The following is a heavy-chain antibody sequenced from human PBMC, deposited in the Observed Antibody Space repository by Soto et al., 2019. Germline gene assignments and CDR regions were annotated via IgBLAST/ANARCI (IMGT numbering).Heavy chain of an antibody. CDR3: VHRRVDSTNYDCFDP. CDR1: GFSLSSDGVG. V-gene: IGHV2-5*02. CDR2: IYWDDYK. D-gene: IGHD4-4*01. J-gene: IGHJ5*02. Sequence: SGPTLVNPTQPLTLTCTFSGFSLSSDGVGVGWIRQPPGKALEWLALIYWDDYKRYSPSLKNRLNITRDTSKNQVVLTLTNMDPVDTDTYYCVHRRVDSTNYDCFDPCSQGTLGTVSS.